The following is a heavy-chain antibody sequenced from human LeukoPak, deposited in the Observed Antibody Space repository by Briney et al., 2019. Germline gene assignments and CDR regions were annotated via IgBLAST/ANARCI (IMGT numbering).Heavy chain of an antibody. J-gene: IGHJ4*02. CDR1: GGSVSGDSYY. CDR3: ARVIPDYYFDY. Sequence: SETLSPTCTVSGGSVSGDSYYWSWIRQPPGKGLEWIGYIYYSGSTNYNPSLKSRVTISVDTSKNQFSLKLSSVTAADTAVYYCARVIPDYYFDYWGQGTLVTVSS. D-gene: IGHD2-21*01. CDR2: IYYSGST. V-gene: IGHV4-61*01.